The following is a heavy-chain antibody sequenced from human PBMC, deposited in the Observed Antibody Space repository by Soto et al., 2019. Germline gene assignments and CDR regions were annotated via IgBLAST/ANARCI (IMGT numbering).Heavy chain of an antibody. V-gene: IGHV3-30*18. J-gene: IGHJ4*02. CDR2: ISHDGSNK. CDR3: ANGVASGWYYFDY. D-gene: IGHD6-19*01. CDR1: GFTFSSYG. Sequence: GSLRLSCAASGFTFSSYGMHWVRQAPGKGLEWVAVISHDGSNKYYADSVKGRFTISRDNSKNTLYLQMNSLRAEDTAVYYCANGVASGWYYFDYWGQGTLVTVSS.